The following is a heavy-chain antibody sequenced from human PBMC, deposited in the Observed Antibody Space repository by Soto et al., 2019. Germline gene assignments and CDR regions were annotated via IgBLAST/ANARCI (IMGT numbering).Heavy chain of an antibody. CDR1: GGTFSSYA. D-gene: IGHD5-18*01. J-gene: IGHJ4*02. Sequence: QVQLVQSGAEVKKPGSSVNVSCKASGGTFSSYAISWVRQAPGQGLEWMGGIIPIFGTANYAQKFQGRVTITADESTSTAYMELSSLRAEDTAVYYCARGAKDTAMVTAFDYWGQGTLVTGSS. V-gene: IGHV1-69*01. CDR2: IIPIFGTA. CDR3: ARGAKDTAMVTAFDY.